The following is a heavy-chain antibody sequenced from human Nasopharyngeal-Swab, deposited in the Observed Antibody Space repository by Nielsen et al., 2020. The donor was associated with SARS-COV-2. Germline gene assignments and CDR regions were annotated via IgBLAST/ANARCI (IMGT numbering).Heavy chain of an antibody. CDR2: ISAYNGNT. CDR3: ARILRYRGGDWFNP. J-gene: IGHJ5*02. D-gene: IGHD3-9*01. Sequence: ASVKVSCKASGYTFTSYGISWVRQAPGQGLEWMGWISAYNGNTNYAQKLQGRVTMTTDTSTSTAYMELRSLRSDDTAVYYCARILRYRGGDWFNPWGQGTLVTVSS. V-gene: IGHV1-18*01. CDR1: GYTFTSYG.